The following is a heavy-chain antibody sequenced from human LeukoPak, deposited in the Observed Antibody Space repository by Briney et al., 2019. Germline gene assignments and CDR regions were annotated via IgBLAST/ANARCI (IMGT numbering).Heavy chain of an antibody. CDR1: GFSFSTYG. J-gene: IGHJ4*02. CDR3: ARGGPEWPLDY. Sequence: GGSLRLSCAASGFSFSTYGMLWVRRAPGKGLEWVAVIWYDGSNKYYADSVKGRFTISRDNSKNTLYLQMNSLRVEDTAVYYCARGGPEWPLDYWGQGTLVTVST. D-gene: IGHD3-3*01. CDR2: IWYDGSNK. V-gene: IGHV3-33*01.